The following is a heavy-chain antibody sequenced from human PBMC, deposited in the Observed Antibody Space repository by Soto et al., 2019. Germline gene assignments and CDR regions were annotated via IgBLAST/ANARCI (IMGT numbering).Heavy chain of an antibody. CDR3: ARDPKALAYCGGDCPGGHYYGMDV. D-gene: IGHD2-21*02. V-gene: IGHV4-59*01. J-gene: IGHJ6*02. CDR1: GGSISSYY. Sequence: SETLSLTCTVSGGSISSYYWSWIRQPPGKGLEWIGYIYYSGSTNYNPSLKSRVTISVDTSKNQFSLKLRSEDTAVYYCARDPKALAYCGGDCPGGHYYGMDVWGQGTTVTVSS. CDR2: IYYSGST.